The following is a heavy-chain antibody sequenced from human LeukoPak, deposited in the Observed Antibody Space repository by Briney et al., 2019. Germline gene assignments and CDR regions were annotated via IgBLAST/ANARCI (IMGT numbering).Heavy chain of an antibody. J-gene: IGHJ4*02. Sequence: GGSLRLSCAASGFTVSSNYMSWVRQAPGKGLEWVSAISSSGGSTYYADSVKGRFTISRDNSKNTLYLQMNSLRVEDTAVYFCAERYSSSWFLHWGQGTLVTVSS. CDR3: AERYSSSWFLH. CDR2: ISSSGGST. CDR1: GFTVSSNY. D-gene: IGHD6-13*01. V-gene: IGHV3-23*01.